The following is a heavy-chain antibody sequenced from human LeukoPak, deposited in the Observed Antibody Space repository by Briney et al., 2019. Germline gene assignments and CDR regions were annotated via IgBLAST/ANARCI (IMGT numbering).Heavy chain of an antibody. D-gene: IGHD1-14*01. CDR2: IYYSWST. V-gene: IGHV4-59*01. Sequence: SETLSLTCTVSGGSISSYYWSWTRQPPGKGLEWIGYIYYSWSTNYNPSLKSRVTISVDTSKNQFSLKLSSVTAADTAVYYCAGGAVSALNWYTYLWYRGTLVLVSS. CDR3: AGGAVSALNWYTYL. CDR1: GGSISSYY. J-gene: IGHJ2*01.